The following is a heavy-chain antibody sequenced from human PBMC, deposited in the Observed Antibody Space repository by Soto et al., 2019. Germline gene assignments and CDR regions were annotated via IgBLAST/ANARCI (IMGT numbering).Heavy chain of an antibody. J-gene: IGHJ5*02. Sequence: ASGTASAKASGYTFTSDGIHWVRQSPVQRLEWIVWINAANGDTKYSPKFQGRVTSTRYTSASTAYMELSSLRSEDTAVYYCVRRHVSATGIDWFDPWGQGTLVTVSS. CDR3: VRRHVSATGIDWFDP. CDR2: INAANGDT. V-gene: IGHV1-3*01. CDR1: GYTFTSDG. D-gene: IGHD6-13*01.